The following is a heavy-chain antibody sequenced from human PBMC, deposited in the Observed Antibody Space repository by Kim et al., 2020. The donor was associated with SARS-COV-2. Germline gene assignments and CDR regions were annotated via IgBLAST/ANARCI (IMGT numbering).Heavy chain of an antibody. D-gene: IGHD3-10*01. V-gene: IGHV5-51*01. Sequence: GESLKISCKGSGYSFTSYWIGWVRQMPGKGLEWMGIIYPGDSDTRYSPSFQGQVTISADKSISTAYLQWSSLKASDTAMYYCARHGSFYGSGIPQGDGDYYGMDVWGQGTTVTVSS. CDR1: GYSFTSYW. CDR2: IYPGDSDT. J-gene: IGHJ6*02. CDR3: ARHGSFYGSGIPQGDGDYYGMDV.